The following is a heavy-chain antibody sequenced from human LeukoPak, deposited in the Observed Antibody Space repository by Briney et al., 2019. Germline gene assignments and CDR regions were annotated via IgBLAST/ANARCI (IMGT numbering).Heavy chain of an antibody. Sequence: GGSLRLSCAASGFTFSSCWMGWVRQAPGKGLEWVANIKQDGSEEYYVDSVKGQFTISRDNAKNSLYLQMNSLSAEDTAVYYCARVRVKSGYSYVYFFDYWGQGTLVTVSS. D-gene: IGHD5-18*01. CDR2: IKQDGSEE. J-gene: IGHJ4*02. V-gene: IGHV3-7*01. CDR1: GFTFSSCW. CDR3: ARVRVKSGYSYVYFFDY.